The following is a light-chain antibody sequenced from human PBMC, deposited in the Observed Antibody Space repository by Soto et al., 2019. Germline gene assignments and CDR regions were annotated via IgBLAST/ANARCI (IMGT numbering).Light chain of an antibody. CDR1: QSVSGN. CDR3: QKYNNWPPWT. V-gene: IGKV3-15*01. CDR2: GAS. Sequence: EIVMTQSPATLSVSPGDRATLSCRASQSVSGNLAWYQQKPGQAPRLLIYGASARATGIPARFSGSGSGTEFTLTISSLQSEDFVVYYCQKYNNWPPWTFGQGTKVEIK. J-gene: IGKJ1*01.